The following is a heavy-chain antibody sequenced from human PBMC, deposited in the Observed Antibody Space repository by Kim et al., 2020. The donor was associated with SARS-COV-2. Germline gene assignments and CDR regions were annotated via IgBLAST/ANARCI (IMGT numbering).Heavy chain of an antibody. CDR1: GGSISSYY. V-gene: IGHV4-59*08. D-gene: IGHD2-2*01. CDR2: IYYSGST. CDR3: ARQLIYCSSTSCYDNYYYYGMDV. J-gene: IGHJ6*02. Sequence: SETLSLTCTVSGGSISSYYWSWIRQPPGKGLEWIGYIYYSGSTNYNPSLKSRVTISVDTSKNQFSLKLSSVTAADTAVYYCARQLIYCSSTSCYDNYYYYGMDVGGQGTTVTGSS.